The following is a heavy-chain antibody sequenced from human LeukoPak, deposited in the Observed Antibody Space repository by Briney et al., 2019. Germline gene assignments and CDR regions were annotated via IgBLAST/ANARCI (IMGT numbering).Heavy chain of an antibody. Sequence: KPGGSLRLSCAASGFTFSSYSMNWVRQAPGKGLEWVSSISSSSSYIYYADSVKGRFTISRDSAKNSLYLQRNSLRAKDTAVYYCASLTGTDAFDIWGQGTMVTVSS. V-gene: IGHV3-21*01. CDR1: GFTFSSYS. J-gene: IGHJ3*02. CDR2: ISSSSSYI. CDR3: ASLTGTDAFDI. D-gene: IGHD1-20*01.